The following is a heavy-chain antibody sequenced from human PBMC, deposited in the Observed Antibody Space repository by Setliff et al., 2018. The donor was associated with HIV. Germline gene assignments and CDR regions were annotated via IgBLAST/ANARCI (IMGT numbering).Heavy chain of an antibody. CDR2: INNDGSWS. V-gene: IGHV3-74*03. J-gene: IGHJ4*02. Sequence: GESLKISCTASGFTFSSYWMHWVSQVPGKGLVWVSCINNDGSWSKNADSVKGRLAISRDNAKNTLYLQMTNLRAEDTAIYYCVTDLESRPYYNLDFWGQGIVVTVSS. CDR1: GFTFSSYW. CDR3: VTDLESRPYYNLDF. D-gene: IGHD3-10*01.